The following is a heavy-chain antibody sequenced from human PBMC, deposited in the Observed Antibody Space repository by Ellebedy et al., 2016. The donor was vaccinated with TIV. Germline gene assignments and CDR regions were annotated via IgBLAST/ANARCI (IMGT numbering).Heavy chain of an antibody. Sequence: GESLKISCAASGFTFSGYYMSWFRQAPGQGPEWVSYISYSGDLMYYADSVKGRFTTARDNAENSWYLQMNSRGAEDTAVYYCARLGVIAAAGASDYWGQGTLVIVSS. CDR1: GFTFSGYY. V-gene: IGHV3-11*01. CDR3: ARLGVIAAAGASDY. J-gene: IGHJ4*02. CDR2: ISYSGDLM. D-gene: IGHD6-13*01.